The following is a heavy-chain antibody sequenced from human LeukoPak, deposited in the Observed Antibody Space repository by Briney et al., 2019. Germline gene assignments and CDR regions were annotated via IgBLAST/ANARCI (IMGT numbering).Heavy chain of an antibody. CDR2: INHSGST. CDR1: GGSFSGYY. CDR3: ATMGEAMASDY. J-gene: IGHJ4*02. D-gene: IGHD5-18*01. V-gene: IGHV4-34*01. Sequence: PSETLSLTCAVYGGSFSGYYWSWIRQPPGKGLEWIGEINHSGSTNYNPSLKSRVTISVDTSKNQFSLKLSSVTAADTAVYYCATMGEAMASDYWGQGTLVTVSS.